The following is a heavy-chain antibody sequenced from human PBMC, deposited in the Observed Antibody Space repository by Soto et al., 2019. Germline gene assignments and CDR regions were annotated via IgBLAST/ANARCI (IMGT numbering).Heavy chain of an antibody. CDR1: GFSLSTSGVG. V-gene: IGHV2-5*02. CDR3: ARLATIPGIADLDAFYI. Sequence: QITLKESGPTLVKPTQTLTLTCTFSGFSLSTSGVGVGWIRQPPGKALEWLALIYWDDDKRYSPTLKSRLTITKDTSKNQVVLTMTNMDPVDTATYYGARLATIPGIADLDAFYILGQGTMVTVSS. J-gene: IGHJ3*02. CDR2: IYWDDDK. D-gene: IGHD6-13*01.